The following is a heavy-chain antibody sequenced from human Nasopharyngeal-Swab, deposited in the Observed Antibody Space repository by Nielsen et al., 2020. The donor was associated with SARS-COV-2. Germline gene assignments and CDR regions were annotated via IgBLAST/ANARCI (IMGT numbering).Heavy chain of an antibody. J-gene: IGHJ4*02. CDR2: IRSKGNNYAT. CDR1: GFTFSDSA. V-gene: IGHV3-73*01. CDR3: TRCGGGCYSGRDY. D-gene: IGHD2-15*01. Sequence: GESLKISCAASGFTFSDSAIRWVRQASGKGLEWVGRIRSKGNNYATAYAASVKGRFTIFRDDPTNTAFLQMNSLKTEDTAVDYCTRCGGGCYSGRDYWGQGTLVTVSS.